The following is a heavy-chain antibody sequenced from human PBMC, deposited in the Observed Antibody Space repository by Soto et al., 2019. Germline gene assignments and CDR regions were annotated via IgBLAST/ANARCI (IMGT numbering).Heavy chain of an antibody. CDR1: GGSISSYY. D-gene: IGHD6-13*01. Sequence: SETLSLTCTVSGGSISSYYWSWIRQPAGKGLEWIGRIYTSGSTNYNPSLKSRVTLSVDTSKNQFTLKLSSVTAEDTAVYYSAREPYSYIAPAGIYYCCYGMDVWGQGTTVTVSS. V-gene: IGHV4-4*07. CDR3: AREPYSYIAPAGIYYCCYGMDV. J-gene: IGHJ6*02. CDR2: IYTSGST.